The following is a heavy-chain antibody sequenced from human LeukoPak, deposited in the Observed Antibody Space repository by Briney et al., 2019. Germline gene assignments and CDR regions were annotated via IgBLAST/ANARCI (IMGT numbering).Heavy chain of an antibody. V-gene: IGHV4-34*01. D-gene: IGHD6-13*01. CDR3: ARDGSNPDY. CDR1: SGSFSGYY. J-gene: IGHJ4*02. Sequence: SETLSLTCAVYSGSFSGYYWSWIRQPPGKGLEWIGEINHSGSTNYNPSLKSRVTISVDTSKNQFSLKLSSVTAADTAVYYCARDGSNPDYWGQGTLVTVSS. CDR2: INHSGST.